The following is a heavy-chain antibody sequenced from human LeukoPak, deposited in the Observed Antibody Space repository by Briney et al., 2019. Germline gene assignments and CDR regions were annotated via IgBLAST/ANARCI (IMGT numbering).Heavy chain of an antibody. CDR1: GFTFTSYA. D-gene: IGHD2-15*01. Sequence: PGGSLRLSCAASGFTFTSYAMSWVRQAPGEGLEWVSAINNSGDSTYYADSVKGRFTISRDNTKNTLYLQMYSLRAEDTAVYYCAKRGVVGYYYYYYMDVWGKGTTVTISS. CDR3: AKRGVVGYYYYYYMDV. CDR2: INNSGDST. J-gene: IGHJ6*03. V-gene: IGHV3-23*01.